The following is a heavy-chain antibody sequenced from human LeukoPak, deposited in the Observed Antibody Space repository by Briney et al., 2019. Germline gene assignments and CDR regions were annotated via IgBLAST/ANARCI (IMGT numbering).Heavy chain of an antibody. Sequence: SETLSLTCTVSGGSISSSSYYWGWIRQPPGKGLEWIGYIYYSGSTNYNSSLKSRVTISVDTSKNQFSLKLSSVTAADTAVYYCAREPYDSSGTFDYWGQGTLVTVSS. CDR1: GGSISSSSYY. D-gene: IGHD3-22*01. V-gene: IGHV4-61*01. J-gene: IGHJ4*02. CDR2: IYYSGST. CDR3: AREPYDSSGTFDY.